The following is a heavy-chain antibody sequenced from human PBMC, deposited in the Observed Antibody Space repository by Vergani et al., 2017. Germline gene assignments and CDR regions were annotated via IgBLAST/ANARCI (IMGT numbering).Heavy chain of an antibody. J-gene: IGHJ4*02. Sequence: EVHLLESGGGLVQSGGSLRLSCAASGFTFSNSAVSWVRQAPGRGLAWVSSISGSGSSKFYEDSLKGRVTISRDNSKNTIFLEKNSLRTEDTATYFCAKGLXIALTAVWGGLDSWGPGTVVLVSS. CDR3: AKGLXIALTAVWGGLDS. CDR1: GFTFSNSA. D-gene: IGHD3-16*01. CDR2: ISGSGSSK. V-gene: IGHV3-23*01.